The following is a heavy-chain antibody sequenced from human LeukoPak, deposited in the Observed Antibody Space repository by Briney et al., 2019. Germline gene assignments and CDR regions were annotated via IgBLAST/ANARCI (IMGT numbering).Heavy chain of an antibody. J-gene: IGHJ5*02. CDR1: GYSISSGFH. Sequence: SETLSLTCSVSGYSISSGFHWGWIRQPPGKGLEWIGRIYYSGSTYYNPSLKSRVTISVDTSNNQFSLNVSSVTAADTAVYYCARAYSSSWYLNWFDPWGQGTLVTVSS. D-gene: IGHD6-13*01. V-gene: IGHV4-38-2*02. CDR3: ARAYSSSWYLNWFDP. CDR2: IYYSGST.